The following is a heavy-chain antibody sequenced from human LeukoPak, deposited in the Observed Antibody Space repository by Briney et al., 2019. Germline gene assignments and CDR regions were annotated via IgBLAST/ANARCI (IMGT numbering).Heavy chain of an antibody. V-gene: IGHV4-34*01. Sequence: SETLSLTCAVYGGSFSGYYWSWIRQPPGKGLEWIGEINHSGSTNYNPSLKSRVTISVDTSKNQFSLKLSSVTAAVTAVYYCARHGDTAFDIWGQGTMVTVSS. D-gene: IGHD2-21*01. CDR2: INHSGST. J-gene: IGHJ3*02. CDR3: ARHGDTAFDI. CDR1: GGSFSGYY.